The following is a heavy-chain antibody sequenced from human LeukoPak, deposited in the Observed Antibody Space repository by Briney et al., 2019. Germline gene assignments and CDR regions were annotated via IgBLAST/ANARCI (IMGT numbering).Heavy chain of an antibody. CDR1: GYTFTSYD. CDR3: ARGMVRGLSSSGY. J-gene: IGHJ4*02. CDR2: MNPNSGNT. V-gene: IGHV1-8*01. D-gene: IGHD3-10*01. Sequence: ASVKVSCKASGYTFTSYDFNWVRQAPGQGLEWMGWMNPNSGNTGYAQKFQGRVTMTRNTSISTAYMELSSLRSEDTAVYYCARGMVRGLSSSGYWGQGTLVTVSA.